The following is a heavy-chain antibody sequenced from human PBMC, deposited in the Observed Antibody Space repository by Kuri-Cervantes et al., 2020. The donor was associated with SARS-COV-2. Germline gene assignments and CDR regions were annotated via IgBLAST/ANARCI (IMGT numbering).Heavy chain of an antibody. Sequence: ASVKVSCKDSGYTFTGYYMHWVRQAPGQGLEWMGWINPNSGGTNYAQKFQGWVTMTRDTSISTVYLELSRLRSADTAVYYCARSTRFRRLGFIYHGGGFDVWGQGTMVTVSS. V-gene: IGHV1-2*04. CDR1: GYTFTGYY. CDR2: INPNSGGT. CDR3: ARSTRFRRLGFIYHGGGFDV. J-gene: IGHJ3*01. D-gene: IGHD4-17*01.